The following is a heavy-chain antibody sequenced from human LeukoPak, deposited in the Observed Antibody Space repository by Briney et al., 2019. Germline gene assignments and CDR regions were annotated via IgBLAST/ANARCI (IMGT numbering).Heavy chain of an antibody. J-gene: IGHJ4*02. D-gene: IGHD4-17*01. V-gene: IGHV1-2*02. CDR2: INPNSGGT. CDR1: GYTFTGYY. CDR3: AREFEGGDDPFDY. Sequence: ASVKVSCKASGYTFTGYYMHWVRQAPGQGLEWMGWINPNSGGTNYAQKFQGRVTMTRDTSISTAYMELSRLRSEDTAVYYCAREFEGGDDPFDYWGQGTLVTVSS.